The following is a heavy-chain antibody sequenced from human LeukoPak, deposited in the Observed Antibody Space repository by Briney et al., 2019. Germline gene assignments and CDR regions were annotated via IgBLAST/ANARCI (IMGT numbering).Heavy chain of an antibody. CDR1: GVSFSGYY. D-gene: IGHD3-3*01. V-gene: IGHV4-34*01. Sequence: QPSETLSLTCAVYGVSFSGYYWSWIRQPPGKGLEWIGEINHSGSTNYNPSLKSRVTISVDTSKNQFSLKLSSVTAADTAVYYCARGPESPAIFGVVITKNYFDYWGQGTLVTVSS. CDR2: INHSGST. J-gene: IGHJ4*02. CDR3: ARGPESPAIFGVVITKNYFDY.